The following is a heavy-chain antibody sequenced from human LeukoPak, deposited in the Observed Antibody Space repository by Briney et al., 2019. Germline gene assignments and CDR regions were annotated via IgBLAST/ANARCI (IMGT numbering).Heavy chain of an antibody. CDR3: ARMREYYDSSGYRVRYFDY. V-gene: IGHV1-18*04. D-gene: IGHD3-22*01. CDR1: GYTFTGYY. Sequence: ASVKVSCKASGYTFTGYYMHWVRQAPGQGLEWMGWISAYNGNTNYAQKLQGRVTMTTDTSTSTAYMELRSLRSDDTAVYYCARMREYYDSSGYRVRYFDYWGQGTLVTVSS. J-gene: IGHJ4*02. CDR2: ISAYNGNT.